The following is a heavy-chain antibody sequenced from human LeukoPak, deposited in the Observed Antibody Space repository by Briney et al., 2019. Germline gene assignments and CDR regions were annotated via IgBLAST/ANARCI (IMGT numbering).Heavy chain of an antibody. CDR2: INTSTGNP. V-gene: IGHV7-4-1*02. CDR3: ARDLGVPAAIVNWFDP. Sequence: ASVKVSCKASGYTFTSYAMNWVRQAPGQGLEWMGWINTSTGNPTYAQGFTGRFVFSLDTSVSTAYLQISSLKAEDTAVYYCARDLGVPAAIVNWFDPWGQGTLVTVSS. CDR1: GYTFTSYA. J-gene: IGHJ5*02. D-gene: IGHD2-2*02.